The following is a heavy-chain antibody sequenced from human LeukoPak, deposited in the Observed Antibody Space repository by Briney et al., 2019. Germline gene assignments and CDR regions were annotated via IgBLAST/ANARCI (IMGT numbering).Heavy chain of an antibody. CDR1: GFTFSSYA. V-gene: IGHV3-23*01. Sequence: GGSLRLSCAASGFTFSSYAMSWVRQAPGEGLEWVSAISRSGGSTYYADSVKGRFTISRDNSKNTLYLQMNSLRAEDTAVYYCARDRGLGGSYWGDAFDIWGQGTMVTVSS. CDR3: ARDRGLGGSYWGDAFDI. CDR2: ISRSGGST. J-gene: IGHJ3*02. D-gene: IGHD1-26*01.